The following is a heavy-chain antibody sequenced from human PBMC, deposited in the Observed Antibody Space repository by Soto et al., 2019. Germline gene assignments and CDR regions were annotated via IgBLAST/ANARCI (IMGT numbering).Heavy chain of an antibody. CDR3: ARDDSGRYYFSDYYGMDV. J-gene: IGHJ6*02. CDR1: GFTFSNYW. D-gene: IGHD1-26*01. Sequence: GGSLRLSCAASGFTFSNYWISWVRQAPGKGLEWVANIKQDGSGKYYVDSVKGRFTISRDNAKNSLYLQMNSLRAEDTAVYYWARDDSGRYYFSDYYGMDVWGQGTTVTVSS. V-gene: IGHV3-7*03. CDR2: IKQDGSGK.